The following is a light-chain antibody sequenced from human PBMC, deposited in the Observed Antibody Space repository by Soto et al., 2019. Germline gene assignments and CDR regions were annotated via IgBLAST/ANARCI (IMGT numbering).Light chain of an antibody. J-gene: IGKJ2*01. CDR2: GAS. CDR3: QQYGSSPYT. V-gene: IGKV3-20*01. Sequence: EIILTQSPDTLSLSPGERATLSCRASQSVSRNLAWYQQKPGQAPRLLMYGASNRATGIPDRFSGTGSGTDFTLTISRLEPEDFAVYYCQQYGSSPYTFGLGTKVDIK. CDR1: QSVSRN.